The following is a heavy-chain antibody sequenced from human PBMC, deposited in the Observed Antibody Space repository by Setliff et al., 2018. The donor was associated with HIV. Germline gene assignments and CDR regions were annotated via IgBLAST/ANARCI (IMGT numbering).Heavy chain of an antibody. CDR2: IKSKTDGETE. J-gene: IGHJ4*02. CDR1: GFTFTNAW. CDR3: TTAVAQTWYGSGNENY. D-gene: IGHD3-10*01. V-gene: IGHV3-15*01. Sequence: PGGSLRLSCAASGFTFTNAWMSWVRQAPGKGLEWVGRIKSKTDGETEDYAAPVKGRFTISRDDSRSTLYLKMNSLITEDTALYYCTTAVAQTWYGSGNENYWGQGTLVTVSS.